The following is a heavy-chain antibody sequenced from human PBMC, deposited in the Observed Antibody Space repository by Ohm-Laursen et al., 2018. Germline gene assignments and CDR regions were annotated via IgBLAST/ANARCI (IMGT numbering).Heavy chain of an antibody. V-gene: IGHV3-23*01. CDR2: ITGSGGST. D-gene: IGHD3-3*01. Sequence: SLRLSCTASGFTFSSYAMSWVRQAPGKGLEWVSGITGSGGSTYYADSVKGRFTISRDNSKNTLYLQMNSLRAEDTALYYCAKKRFLYGMDVWGQGTTVTVSS. J-gene: IGHJ6*02. CDR3: AKKRFLYGMDV. CDR1: GFTFSSYA.